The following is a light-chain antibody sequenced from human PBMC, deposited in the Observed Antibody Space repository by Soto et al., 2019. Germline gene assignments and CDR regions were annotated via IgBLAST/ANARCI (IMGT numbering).Light chain of an antibody. CDR3: QSYDSSLSGVV. V-gene: IGLV1-40*01. CDR2: DNN. Sequence: QSVLTQSPSVSGAPGQRVTISCTGSSSNIGAGYDVHWYQQLPGTVPRLLIYDNNNRPSGVPDRFSGSKSGTSASLAITGLQAEDEADYYCQSYDSSLSGVVFGGGTKVTVL. J-gene: IGLJ2*01. CDR1: SSNIGAGYD.